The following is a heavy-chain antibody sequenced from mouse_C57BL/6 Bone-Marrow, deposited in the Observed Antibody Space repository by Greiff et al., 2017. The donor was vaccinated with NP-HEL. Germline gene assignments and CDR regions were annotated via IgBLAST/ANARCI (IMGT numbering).Heavy chain of an antibody. V-gene: IGHV5-17*01. CDR2: ISSGSSTI. CDR3: ARRATGTSYYFDY. CDR1: GFTFSDYG. J-gene: IGHJ2*01. Sequence: EVKLVESGGGLVKPGGSLKLSCAASGFTFSDYGMHWVRQAPEKGLEWVAYISSGSSTIYYADTVKGRFTISRDNAKNTLFLQMTSLRSEDTAMYYCARRATGTSYYFDYWGQGTTLTVSS. D-gene: IGHD3-1*01.